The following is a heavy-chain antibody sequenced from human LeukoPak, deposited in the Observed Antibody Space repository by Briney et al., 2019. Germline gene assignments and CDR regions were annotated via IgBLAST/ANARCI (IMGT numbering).Heavy chain of an antibody. V-gene: IGHV3-23*01. Sequence: GGSLRLSCAASGLTFSNYAMTWVRQAPGKGLEWVSTISDGGAATYYADSVKGRFTISRDNSKNTLSLQMNSLRAEDTAVYYCAKALNVLVPSTSRWFDPWGQGTLVTVSS. J-gene: IGHJ5*02. CDR2: ISDGGAAT. CDR1: GLTFSNYA. D-gene: IGHD2-2*01. CDR3: AKALNVLVPSTSRWFDP.